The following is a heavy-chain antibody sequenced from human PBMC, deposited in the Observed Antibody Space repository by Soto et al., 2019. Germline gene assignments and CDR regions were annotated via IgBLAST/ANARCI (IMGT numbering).Heavy chain of an antibody. J-gene: IGHJ3*02. V-gene: IGHV4-59*02. CDR2: IYYSGST. Sequence: PSQTLSLTWPVSFASVTTYYWSWLLQPPLKGLEWIGYIYYSGSTDYSRSLKSRVTISIDTSKNQLSLKLSSVTAADTAVYYCARDHPLGYYYGPDAFDIWGQGTMVTVSS. D-gene: IGHD5-18*01. CDR3: ARDHPLGYYYGPDAFDI. CDR1: FASVTTYY.